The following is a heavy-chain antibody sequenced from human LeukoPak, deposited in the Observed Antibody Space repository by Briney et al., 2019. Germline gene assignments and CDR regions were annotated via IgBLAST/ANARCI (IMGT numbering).Heavy chain of an antibody. CDR2: IFNGGTT. CDR1: GLTVSGNY. Sequence: GGSLRLSCAASGLTVSGNYMNWVRQAPGKGLEWVSVIFNGGTTSYADSVKGRFTISRDNDKNTLYLQMSSLRAEDTAVYYCTRCRSEWLLQIDGFDIWGHGTMVTVSS. V-gene: IGHV3-53*01. D-gene: IGHD3-3*01. CDR3: TRCRSEWLLQIDGFDI. J-gene: IGHJ3*02.